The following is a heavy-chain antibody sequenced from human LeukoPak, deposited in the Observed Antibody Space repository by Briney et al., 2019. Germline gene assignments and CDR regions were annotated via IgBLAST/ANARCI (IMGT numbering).Heavy chain of an antibody. CDR2: INHSGST. CDR1: GGSFSGYY. J-gene: IGHJ3*02. D-gene: IGHD3-22*01. Sequence: PSETLSLTCAVYGGSFSGYYWSWIRQPPVKGLEWIGEINHSGSTNYNPSLKSRVTISVDTSKNQFSLKLSSVTAADTAVYYCARASTGESKSGYYDSSGYGWAFDIWGQGTMVTVSS. CDR3: ARASTGESKSGYYDSSGYGWAFDI. V-gene: IGHV4-34*01.